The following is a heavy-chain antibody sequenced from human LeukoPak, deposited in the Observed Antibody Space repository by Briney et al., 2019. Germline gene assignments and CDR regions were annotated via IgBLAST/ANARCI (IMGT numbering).Heavy chain of an antibody. CDR1: GFTFSSYW. J-gene: IGHJ4*02. CDR3: AREGVSYYFDY. D-gene: IGHD3-10*01. V-gene: IGHV3-7*01. Sequence: PGGSLRLSCAASGFTFSSYWMSWVRQAPGKGLEWVANIKYDGSEKYYVDSLKGRFTISRDNDKKSLYLQMNSLRAEDTAVYYCAREGVSYYFDYWGQGTLVTV. CDR2: IKYDGSEK.